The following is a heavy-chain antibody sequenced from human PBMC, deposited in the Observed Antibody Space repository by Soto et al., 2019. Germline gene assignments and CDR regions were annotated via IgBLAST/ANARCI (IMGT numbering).Heavy chain of an antibody. CDR3: ARALLRYRRGYYYYDGMDV. Sequence: QVQLVQSGAEVKKPGSSVKVSCKASGGTFSSYAISWVRQAPGQGLEWMGGIIPIFGTANYAQKFQGRVTITADESTSTAYMELSSLRSEDTAVYYCARALLRYRRGYYYYDGMDVWGQGTTVTVSS. CDR2: IIPIFGTA. CDR1: GGTFSSYA. V-gene: IGHV1-69*01. J-gene: IGHJ6*02. D-gene: IGHD3-16*01.